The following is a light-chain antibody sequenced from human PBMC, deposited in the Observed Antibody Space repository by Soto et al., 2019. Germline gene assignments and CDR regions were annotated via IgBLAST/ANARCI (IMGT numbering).Light chain of an antibody. J-gene: IGLJ2*01. CDR2: EVS. CDR3: SSYTGSSINTVV. CDR1: SSDVGEYSY. Sequence: QSALTQPASVSGSPGQSITISCTGTSSDVGEYSYVSWYQQHPAKAPKLMIFEVSNRPSGVSNRFSGSKSGNTASLTISGLQAEEEAAYYCSSYTGSSINTVVFGGGTKLTVL. V-gene: IGLV2-14*01.